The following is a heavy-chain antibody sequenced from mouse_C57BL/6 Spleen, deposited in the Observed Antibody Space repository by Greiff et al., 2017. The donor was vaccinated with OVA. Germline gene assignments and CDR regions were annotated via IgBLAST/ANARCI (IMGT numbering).Heavy chain of an antibody. CDR2: IDPENGDT. CDR1: GFNIKDAY. D-gene: IGHD1-1*01. J-gene: IGHJ1*03. V-gene: IGHV14-4*01. CDR3: VITTVVDWYFDV. Sequence: DVKLQESGAELVRPGASVKLSCTASGFNIKDAYMHWVKQRPEQGLEWIGWIDPENGDTEYASKFQGKATITADTSSNTAYLQLSSLTSEDTAVYYCVITTVVDWYFDVWGTGTTVTVSS.